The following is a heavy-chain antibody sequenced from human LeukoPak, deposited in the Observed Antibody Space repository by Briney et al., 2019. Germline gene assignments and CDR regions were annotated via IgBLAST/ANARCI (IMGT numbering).Heavy chain of an antibody. CDR1: GFTFSSYG. D-gene: IGHD2/OR15-2a*01. Sequence: PGGSLRLSCAASGFTFSSYGMHWVRQVPGKGLVWVSHINSDGSWTSYADSAKGRFTISKDNAKNTVYLQMNSLRAGDTAVYYCVSFYETYWGRGTLVTVSS. J-gene: IGHJ4*02. CDR3: VSFYETY. V-gene: IGHV3-74*01. CDR2: INSDGSWT.